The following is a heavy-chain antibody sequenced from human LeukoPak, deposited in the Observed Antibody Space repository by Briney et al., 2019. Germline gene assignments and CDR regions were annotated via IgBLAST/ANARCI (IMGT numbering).Heavy chain of an antibody. CDR1: GGTFSSYA. J-gene: IGHJ6*03. CDR3: ARVGFGEDYYYMDV. D-gene: IGHD3-10*01. V-gene: IGHV1-69*01. Sequence: SVKVSCKASGGTFSSYAISWVRQAPGQGLEWMGGIIPIFGTANYAQKFQGRVTITADESASTAYMELSSLRSEDTAVYYCARVGFGEDYYYMDVWGKGTTVTVSS. CDR2: IIPIFGTA.